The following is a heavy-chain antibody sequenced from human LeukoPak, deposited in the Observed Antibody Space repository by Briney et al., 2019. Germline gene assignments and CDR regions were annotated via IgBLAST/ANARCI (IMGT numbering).Heavy chain of an antibody. CDR3: ARDKLRYFDY. J-gene: IGHJ4*02. D-gene: IGHD3-10*01. V-gene: IGHV1-2*02. Sequence: ASVKVSCKASGYTFTDYYMHWVRQAPGQGLECMGWINPKSGGTNYAQQFQGRVTMTRDTSISTAYMELSRLRSDDTAMYYCARDKLRYFDYWGQGTLVTVSS. CDR2: INPKSGGT. CDR1: GYTFTDYY.